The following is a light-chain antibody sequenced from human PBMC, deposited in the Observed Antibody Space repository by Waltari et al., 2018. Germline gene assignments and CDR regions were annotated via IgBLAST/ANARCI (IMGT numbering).Light chain of an antibody. CDR1: QSISSN. V-gene: IGKV3-15*01. CDR3: QQYNNWPLT. CDR2: SAS. Sequence: EIVMTQSPATLSVSPGERATPPCRASQSISSNLAWYQQKPGQAPRLLIYSASARATGVPARFSGSVSGTEFTLTISSLQSEDFAVYYCQQYNNWPLTFGGGTKVEIK. J-gene: IGKJ4*01.